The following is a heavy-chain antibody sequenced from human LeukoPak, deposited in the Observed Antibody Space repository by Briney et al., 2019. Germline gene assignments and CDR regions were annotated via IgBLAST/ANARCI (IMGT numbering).Heavy chain of an antibody. J-gene: IGHJ4*02. D-gene: IGHD1-26*01. V-gene: IGHV3-30*02. CDR2: IRYDGSNK. Sequence: GGALSLSCAAFGFTFSSYGMHGVRQAPGKGLEWVAFIRYDGSNKYYADSVKGRFTISRDNSKNTLYLQMNSLRADDTAVYYCAKEGSYYFDYWGQGTLVTVSS. CDR3: AKEGSYYFDY. CDR1: GFTFSSYG.